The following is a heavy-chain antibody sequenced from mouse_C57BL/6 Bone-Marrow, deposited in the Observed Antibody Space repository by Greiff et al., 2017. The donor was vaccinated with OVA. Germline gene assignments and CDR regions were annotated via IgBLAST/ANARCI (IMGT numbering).Heavy chain of an antibody. D-gene: IGHD1-1*01. CDR1: GYTFTSYW. J-gene: IGHJ4*01. Sequence: QVQLQQPGAELVMPGASVKLSCKASGYTFTSYWMHWVKQRPGQGLEWIGEIDPSDSYTNYNQKFKGKSTLTVDKSSSTAYMQLSSLTSEDSAVYYCARETTVSYAMDYCGQGTSVTVSS. CDR2: IDPSDSYT. V-gene: IGHV1-69*01. CDR3: ARETTVSYAMDY.